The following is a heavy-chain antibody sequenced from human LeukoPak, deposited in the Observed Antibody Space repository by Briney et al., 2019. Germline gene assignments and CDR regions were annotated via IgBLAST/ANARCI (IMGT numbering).Heavy chain of an antibody. J-gene: IGHJ4*02. Sequence: PPGGSLRLSCAASGFTFSSYAMHWVRQAPGKGLEWVAVISYDGSNKYYADSVKGRFTISRDNSKNTLYLQMNSLRAEDTAVYYCAKDRARDGYNLDYWGQGTLVTVSS. CDR1: GFTFSSYA. V-gene: IGHV3-30*04. CDR3: AKDRARDGYNLDY. D-gene: IGHD5-24*01. CDR2: ISYDGSNK.